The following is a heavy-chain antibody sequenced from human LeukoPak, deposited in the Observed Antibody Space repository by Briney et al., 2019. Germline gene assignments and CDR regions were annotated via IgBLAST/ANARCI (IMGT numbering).Heavy chain of an antibody. J-gene: IGHJ6*02. CDR1: GGSISSYY. CDR3: ARQVSSAQHYYYYGMDV. D-gene: IGHD6-25*01. Sequence: SETLSLTCTVSGGSISSYYWSWTRQPAGKGLEWIGRIYTSGSTNYNPSLKSRVTMSVDTSKNQFSLKLSSVTAADTAVYYCARQVSSAQHYYYYGMDVWGQGTTVTVSS. V-gene: IGHV4-4*07. CDR2: IYTSGST.